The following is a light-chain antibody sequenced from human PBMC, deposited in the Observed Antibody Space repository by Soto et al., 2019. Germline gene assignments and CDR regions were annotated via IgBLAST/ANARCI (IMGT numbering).Light chain of an antibody. V-gene: IGKV1-5*01. CDR3: QEYNSYSGT. CDR2: DAS. J-gene: IGKJ1*01. Sequence: DIQMTQSPSPLSASVGDRVTITCRASESLGIWLAWHQQKPGKAPKLLIYDASTLKSGVPSRFSGSGSGTKFTLTISSLQPDDFATYYCQEYNSYSGTFGQGTKVEVK. CDR1: ESLGIW.